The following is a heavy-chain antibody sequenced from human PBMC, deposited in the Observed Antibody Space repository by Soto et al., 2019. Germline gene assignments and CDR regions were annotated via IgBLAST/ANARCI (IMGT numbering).Heavy chain of an antibody. CDR2: IYNSGST. J-gene: IGHJ4*02. Sequence: QVRLQESGPGLVKSSETLSLTCAVSGGSISGYYWSWIRQPPGKGLEWIVYIYNSGSTHYNPSVKSRVIMSIDTSKNQYSLNLTSVSAADTAVYYCVREISDTFDSSGYPDSWGQGTLVTVSP. CDR3: VREISDTFDSSGYPDS. CDR1: GGSISGYY. V-gene: IGHV4-4*08. D-gene: IGHD3-22*01.